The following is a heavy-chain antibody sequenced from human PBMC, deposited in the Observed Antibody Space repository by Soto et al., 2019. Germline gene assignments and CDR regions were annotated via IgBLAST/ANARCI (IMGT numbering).Heavy chain of an antibody. Sequence: GGSLRLSCAASGFTFTSYWMSWVRQAPGKGLEWVANIKPDGSEKWYVDSVKGRFTISRDNAKNSLYLQMNSLRAEDTAVYYCARGDYYDSSGPFSDAFDIWGQGTMVTVSS. CDR3: ARGDYYDSSGPFSDAFDI. V-gene: IGHV3-7*04. J-gene: IGHJ3*02. D-gene: IGHD3-22*01. CDR1: GFTFTSYW. CDR2: IKPDGSEK.